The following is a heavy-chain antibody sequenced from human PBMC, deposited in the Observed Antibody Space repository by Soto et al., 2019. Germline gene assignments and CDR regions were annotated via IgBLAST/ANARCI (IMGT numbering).Heavy chain of an antibody. V-gene: IGHV1-69*12. J-gene: IGHJ6*02. Sequence: QVQLVQSGAEVKKPGSSVKVSCKASGGTFSSYAISWVRQAPGQGLEWMGGIIPIFGTANYAQKFQGRVTITADESTSTAYMELSSLRSEDTAVYYCARISPFMGDYYYYGMDVWGQGTTVTVSS. CDR2: IIPIFGTA. D-gene: IGHD3-10*01. CDR1: GGTFSSYA. CDR3: ARISPFMGDYYYYGMDV.